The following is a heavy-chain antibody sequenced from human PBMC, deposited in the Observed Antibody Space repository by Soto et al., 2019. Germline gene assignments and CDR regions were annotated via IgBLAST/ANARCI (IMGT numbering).Heavy chain of an antibody. Sequence: QVQLVQSGAEVKKPGSSVKVSCKGSGGTFSSYAISWVRQAPGQGLEWMGGIIPIFGTANYAQKFQGRVTITADKSTSTAYMELSSLRSEDTAVYYCARDPGYCSSTSCYKYYYYYGMDVWGQGTTVTVSS. CDR1: GGTFSSYA. CDR2: IIPIFGTA. CDR3: ARDPGYCSSTSCYKYYYYYGMDV. D-gene: IGHD2-2*01. J-gene: IGHJ6*02. V-gene: IGHV1-69*06.